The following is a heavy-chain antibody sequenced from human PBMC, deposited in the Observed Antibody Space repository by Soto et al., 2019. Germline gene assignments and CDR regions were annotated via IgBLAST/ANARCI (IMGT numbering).Heavy chain of an antibody. CDR3: ARRGSGSYYDY. CDR2: ISGSGDST. CDR1: GFTFSSYA. D-gene: IGHD1-26*01. V-gene: IGHV3-23*01. J-gene: IGHJ4*02. Sequence: EVQLLESGGGLVLPGGSLRLSCAASGFTFSSYAMRWVRQAPVKGLEWVSAISGSGDSTYYADSVKGRFTISRDNSKNTLYLQMNSLRAEDTAVYYCARRGSGSYYDYWGQGTLVTVSS.